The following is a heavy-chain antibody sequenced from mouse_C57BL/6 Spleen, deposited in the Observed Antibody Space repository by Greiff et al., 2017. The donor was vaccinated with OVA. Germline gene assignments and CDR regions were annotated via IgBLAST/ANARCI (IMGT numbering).Heavy chain of an antibody. Sequence: QVQLQQPGAELVKPGASVKVSCKASGYTFTSYWMHWVKQRPGQGLEWIGRIHPSDSDTNYNQKFKGKATLTVDKSSSTAYMQLSSLTSEDSAVYYCATLYSNYGYYYARDYWGQGTSVTVSS. CDR3: ATLYSNYGYYYARDY. CDR1: GYTFTSYW. D-gene: IGHD2-5*01. J-gene: IGHJ4*01. V-gene: IGHV1-74*01. CDR2: IHPSDSDT.